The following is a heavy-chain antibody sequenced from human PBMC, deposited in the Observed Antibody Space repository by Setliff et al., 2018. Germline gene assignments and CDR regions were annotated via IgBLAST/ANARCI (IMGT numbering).Heavy chain of an antibody. Sequence: SETLSLTCTVSGGSISSGGYYWSWIRQHPGKGPEWIGYIYYSGSTYYNPSLKSRVTISVDTSKNQFSLKLSSVTAADTAVYYCARVPRFTDTRNAFDIWGQGTMVTVSS. V-gene: IGHV4-31*03. CDR2: IYYSGST. CDR3: ARVPRFTDTRNAFDI. J-gene: IGHJ3*02. CDR1: GGSISSGGYY. D-gene: IGHD5-18*01.